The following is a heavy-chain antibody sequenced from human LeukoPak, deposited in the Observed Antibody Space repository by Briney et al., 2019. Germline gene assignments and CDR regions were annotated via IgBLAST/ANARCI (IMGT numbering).Heavy chain of an antibody. J-gene: IGHJ3*01. V-gene: IGHV5-51*01. D-gene: IGHD6-13*01. CDR2: IYPRDSDA. Sequence: GESLKISCKGSGYSFTSYWIGWVRQMPGKGLEWMGIIYPRDSDARYSPSFQGQVTISADKSISTAYLQWSSLKASDTAMYYCARPGSSNWYTGKAFDVWGQGTMVTVSS. CDR3: ARPGSSNWYTGKAFDV. CDR1: GYSFTSYW.